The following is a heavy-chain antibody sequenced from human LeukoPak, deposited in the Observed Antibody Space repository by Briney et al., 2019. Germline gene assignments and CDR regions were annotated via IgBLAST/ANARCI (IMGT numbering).Heavy chain of an antibody. CDR1: GFMFTTSG. V-gene: IGHV3-33*01. CDR3: ARDRGDCSSGRCRSDYFDH. Sequence: PGGSLRLSCAASGFMFTTSGMHWVRQAPGQGLEWVAVIQYDGSNEQYAESVKGGFTISTYHSNVTLYLQMNSLRVEDTAVYYCARDRGDCSSGRCRSDYFDHWGQGTLVSVSS. D-gene: IGHD2-15*01. J-gene: IGHJ4*02. CDR2: IQYDGSNE.